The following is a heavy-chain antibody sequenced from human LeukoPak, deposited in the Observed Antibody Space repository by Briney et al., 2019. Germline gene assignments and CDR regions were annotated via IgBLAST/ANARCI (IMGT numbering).Heavy chain of an antibody. CDR1: WFPFNSYS. D-gene: IGHD6-19*01. CDR2: ISGSSSTI. V-gene: IGHV3-48*01. Sequence: PGGALNLSWAAPWFPFNSYSLNGGRQVPGKGLEWVSAISGSSSTIYYADSVKGRFTIFRDNAKNSLYLQMNSLRAEDTAVYYCAKQGAGIRDWGQGTLVTVSS. J-gene: IGHJ4*02. CDR3: AKQGAGIRD.